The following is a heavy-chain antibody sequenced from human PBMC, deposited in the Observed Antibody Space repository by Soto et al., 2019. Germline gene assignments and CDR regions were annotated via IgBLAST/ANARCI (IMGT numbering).Heavy chain of an antibody. J-gene: IGHJ4*02. CDR2: ISAYNGNT. Sequence: QVQLVQSGAEVKKPGASVKVSCKASGYTFTSYGISWVRQAPGQGLEWMGWISAYNGNTNYAQKLQGRVTMTTDTSTSTAYMELRSLRSDDTAVYYCARFGMYSDILTGYYRPYYFDYWGQGTLVTVSS. D-gene: IGHD3-9*01. CDR1: GYTFTSYG. CDR3: ARFGMYSDILTGYYRPYYFDY. V-gene: IGHV1-18*04.